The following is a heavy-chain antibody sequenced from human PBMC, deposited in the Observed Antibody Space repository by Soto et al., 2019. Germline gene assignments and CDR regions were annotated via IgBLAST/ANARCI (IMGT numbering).Heavy chain of an antibody. D-gene: IGHD3-22*01. CDR3: ARIGGGGSSGSQSPFDY. V-gene: IGHV3-53*01. CDR1: GFTVSSSY. Sequence: EVQLVESGGGLIQPGGSLRLSCAASGFTVSSSYMSWVRQAPGKGLEWVSVIYSGGRTYHADSVKGRFTISRDNSKNTLYLQMNSLRADDTAVYYCARIGGGGSSGSQSPFDYWGQGTLVTVSS. CDR2: IYSGGRT. J-gene: IGHJ4*02.